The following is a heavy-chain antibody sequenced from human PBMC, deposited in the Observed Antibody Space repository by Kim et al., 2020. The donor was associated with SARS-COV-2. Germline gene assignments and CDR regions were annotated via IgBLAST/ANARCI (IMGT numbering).Heavy chain of an antibody. V-gene: IGHV3-33*06. D-gene: IGHD1-26*01. J-gene: IGHJ4*02. CDR3: AKDLWENFVFDY. Sequence: GGSLRLSCAASGFTFSSYGMHWVRQAPGKGLEWVAVIWYDGSNKYYADSVKGRFTISRDNSKNTLYLQMNSLRDEDTAVYYCAKDLWENFVFDYWGQGTL. CDR2: IWYDGSNK. CDR1: GFTFSSYG.